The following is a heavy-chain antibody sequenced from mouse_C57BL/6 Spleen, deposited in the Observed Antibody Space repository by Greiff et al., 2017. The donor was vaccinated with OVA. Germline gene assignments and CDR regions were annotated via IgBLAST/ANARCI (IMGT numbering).Heavy chain of an antibody. CDR3: ASSVDCYGSSFGFAY. CDR1: GYTFTNYW. V-gene: IGHV1-63*01. D-gene: IGHD1-1*01. CDR2: IYPGGGYT. J-gene: IGHJ3*01. Sequence: QVQLQQSGAELVRPGTSVKMSCKASGYTFTNYWIGWAKQRPGHGLEWIGDIYPGGGYTNYNEKFKGKATLTADKSSSTAYLQFSSLTSEDTAIYYCASSVDCYGSSFGFAYWGQGTLVTVSA.